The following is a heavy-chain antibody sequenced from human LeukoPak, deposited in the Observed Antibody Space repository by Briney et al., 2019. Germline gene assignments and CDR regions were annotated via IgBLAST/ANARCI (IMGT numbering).Heavy chain of an antibody. V-gene: IGHV1-46*01. D-gene: IGHD1/OR15-1a*01. CDR3: AREYPNTLYFDQ. CDR2: IGPSGST. Sequence: VSVKVSCKASGYTFTSYYMHWVRQAPGQGLEWMGIIGPSGSTTYLQKFQGRVTMTRDTSTSSVYMELSSLRSDDTAVYYCAREYPNTLYFDQWGQGTLVSVSS. CDR1: GYTFTSYY. J-gene: IGHJ4*02.